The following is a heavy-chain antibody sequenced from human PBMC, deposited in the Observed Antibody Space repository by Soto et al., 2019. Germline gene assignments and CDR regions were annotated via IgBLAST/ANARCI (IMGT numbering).Heavy chain of an antibody. Sequence: EVQLVESGGGLVQPGGSLRLSCAASGFTFSSYSMNWVRQAPGKGLEWVSYISSSSSTIYYADSVKGRFTISRDNAKNTLYLQMNSLRDEYRAVYYCARHPERIAQIGWFDPWGQGTLVTVSA. V-gene: IGHV3-48*02. CDR2: ISSSSSTI. CDR3: ARHPERIAQIGWFDP. D-gene: IGHD6-13*01. CDR1: GFTFSSYS. J-gene: IGHJ5*02.